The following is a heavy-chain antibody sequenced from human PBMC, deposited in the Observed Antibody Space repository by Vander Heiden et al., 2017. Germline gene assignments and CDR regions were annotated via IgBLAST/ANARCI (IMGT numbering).Heavy chain of an antibody. D-gene: IGHD1-26*01. CDR2: INHDGST. V-gene: IGHV4-34*01. J-gene: IGHJ5*02. Sequence: QVQLPLWGAGLLKPSETLSLTCGVYGGSFSGYYWRWIRQPPGKGLEWIGAINHDGSTNYNPSLKSRVTISVDTSKNQFSLKLGSVAAADTAVYYCARGRKVVVGATTRRWFDPWGQGTLVTVSS. CDR3: ARGRKVVVGATTRRWFDP. CDR1: GGSFSGYY.